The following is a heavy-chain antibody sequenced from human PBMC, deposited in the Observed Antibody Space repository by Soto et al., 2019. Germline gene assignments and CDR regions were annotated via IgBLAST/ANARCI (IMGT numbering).Heavy chain of an antibody. CDR3: AREMATISLGAFDI. V-gene: IGHV3-74*01. J-gene: IGHJ3*02. CDR2: TNNECCMT. CDR1: GFSFSGYW. D-gene: IGHD5-12*01. Sequence: PGGSLRLSCAASGFSFSGYWMHWVRQAPGKGLEWLSRTNNECCMTNYADSVRGRFTSLRDNAKNTLYLQMTSLRVEDTAVYYCAREMATISLGAFDIWGQGTMVT.